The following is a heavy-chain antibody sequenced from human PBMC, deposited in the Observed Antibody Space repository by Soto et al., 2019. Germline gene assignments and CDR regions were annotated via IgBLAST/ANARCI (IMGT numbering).Heavy chain of an antibody. J-gene: IGHJ4*02. Sequence: QIQLVQCGAEVKKPGASVKVSCKASGYIFTSQGISWVRQAPGQGLEWMGWISTYNGNPNYAQKLQGRVTMTTNTSTTTAFLELRSLTSDDTAVYYCARGRTRALDYWGQGTPVIVSS. CDR3: ARGRTRALDY. V-gene: IGHV1-18*01. CDR2: ISTYNGNP. CDR1: GYIFTSQG. D-gene: IGHD1-7*01.